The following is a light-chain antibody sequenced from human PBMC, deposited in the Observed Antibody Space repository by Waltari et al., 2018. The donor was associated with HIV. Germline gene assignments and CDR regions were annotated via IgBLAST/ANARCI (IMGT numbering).Light chain of an antibody. V-gene: IGLV1-47*01. Sequence: QSVLTQSPSASGTPGQRVTISCSGSSSNIGSNYVYWYQQLPGTAPKLLIYRNKQRPSGVPDRFSGSKSGTSASLAISGLRSEDEADYYCAAWDDSLSGQVFGGGTKLTVL. CDR3: AAWDDSLSGQV. CDR2: RNK. CDR1: SSNIGSNY. J-gene: IGLJ3*02.